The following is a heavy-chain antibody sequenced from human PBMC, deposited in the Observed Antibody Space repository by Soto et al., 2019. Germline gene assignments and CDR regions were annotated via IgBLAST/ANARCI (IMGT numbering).Heavy chain of an antibody. CDR2: IIPIFGTA. V-gene: IGHV1-69*13. Sequence: SVKVSCKASGGTFSSYAISWVRQAPGQGLEWMGGIIPIFGTANYAQKFQGRVTITADESTSTAYMELSSLRSEDTAVYYCATAHYYFWSGETTDAFDIWGQGTMDTVSS. D-gene: IGHD3-3*01. CDR1: GGTFSSYA. J-gene: IGHJ3*02. CDR3: ATAHYYFWSGETTDAFDI.